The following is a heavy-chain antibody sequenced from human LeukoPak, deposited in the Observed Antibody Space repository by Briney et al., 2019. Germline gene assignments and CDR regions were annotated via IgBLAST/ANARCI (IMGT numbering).Heavy chain of an antibody. CDR1: GGTFSSYA. V-gene: IGHV1-69*13. D-gene: IGHD7-27*01. CDR2: IIPIFGTA. J-gene: IGHJ3*02. Sequence: SVKVSCKASGGTFSSYAISWVRQAPGQGLEWMGGIIPIFGTANYAQKVQDRVTITADESTSTADMELSSLRSEDTAVYYCARTGGNWDDAFDIWGQGTMVTVSS. CDR3: ARTGGNWDDAFDI.